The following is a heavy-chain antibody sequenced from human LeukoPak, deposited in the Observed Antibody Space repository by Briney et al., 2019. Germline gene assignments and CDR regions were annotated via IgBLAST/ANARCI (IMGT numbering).Heavy chain of an antibody. Sequence: PGRSLRLSCAASGFTFSSYAMHWVRQAPGKGLEWVAVISYDGSNKYYADSVKGRFTISRDNSKNTLYLQMNSLRAEDTAVYYCAKGGITIFGVVINPFDYWGQGTLVTVSS. J-gene: IGHJ4*02. CDR2: ISYDGSNK. CDR1: GFTFSSYA. V-gene: IGHV3-30-3*01. D-gene: IGHD3-3*01. CDR3: AKGGITIFGVVINPFDY.